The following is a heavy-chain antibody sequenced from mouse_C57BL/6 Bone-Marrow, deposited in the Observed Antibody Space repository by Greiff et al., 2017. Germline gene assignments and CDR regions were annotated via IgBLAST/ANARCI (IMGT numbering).Heavy chain of an antibody. CDR1: GFSLTSYG. J-gene: IGHJ2*01. D-gene: IGHD2-3*01. CDR2: IWSGGST. V-gene: IGHV2-2*01. CDR3: ARNSNYDSYYVSFYFDY. Sequence: VKLMESGPGLVQPSQSLSITCTVSGFSLTSYGVHWVRQSPGKGLEWLGVIWSGGSTDYNAAFISRLSISKDNTKSQVFFKMNSLQADDTAIYYCARNSNYDSYYVSFYFDYWGQGTTLTVSS.